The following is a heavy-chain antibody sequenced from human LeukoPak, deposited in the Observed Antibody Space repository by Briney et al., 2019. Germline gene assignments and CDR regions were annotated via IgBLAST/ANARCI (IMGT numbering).Heavy chain of an antibody. CDR1: GGTFSSYA. J-gene: IGHJ4*02. D-gene: IGHD2-15*01. CDR3: ATDCSGGSCYLPIFDY. Sequence: ASVKVSCKASGGTFSSYAISWVRQAPGQGLEWMGRIIPILGIANYAQKFQGRVTITADKSTSTAYMELSSLRSEDTAVYYCATDCSGGSCYLPIFDYWGQGTLVTVSS. V-gene: IGHV1-69*04. CDR2: IIPILGIA.